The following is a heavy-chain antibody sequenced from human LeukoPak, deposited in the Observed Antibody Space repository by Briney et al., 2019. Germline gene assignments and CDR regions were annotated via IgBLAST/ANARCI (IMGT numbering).Heavy chain of an antibody. Sequence: GGSLRLSCAASGFTFSSYGMHWVRQAPGKGLEWVAFIWYDGTNKYYADSVRGRLTISRDNSKNMLYLQMNSLRIEDTALYYCARGHIVVGYYYYMDVWGKGTTVTVSS. D-gene: IGHD2-15*01. CDR1: GFTFSSYG. CDR2: IWYDGTNK. V-gene: IGHV3-30*02. J-gene: IGHJ6*03. CDR3: ARGHIVVGYYYYMDV.